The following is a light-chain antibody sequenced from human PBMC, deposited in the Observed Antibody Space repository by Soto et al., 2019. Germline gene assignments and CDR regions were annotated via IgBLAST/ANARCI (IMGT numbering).Light chain of an antibody. CDR3: AAWDDSLNGPNYV. CDR1: SSNIGSNT. Sequence: QSVLTHPPSASGTPGQRVTISCSGSSSNIGSNTVNWYQQLPGTAPKLLIYSNNQRPSGVPDRFSGSKSGTSASLAISGLQSEDEADYYCAAWDDSLNGPNYVFGTGTKVTVL. CDR2: SNN. V-gene: IGLV1-44*01. J-gene: IGLJ1*01.